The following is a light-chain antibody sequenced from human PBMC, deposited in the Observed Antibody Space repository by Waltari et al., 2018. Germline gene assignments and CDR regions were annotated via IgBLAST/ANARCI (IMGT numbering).Light chain of an antibody. CDR1: QSIFYSSNNKNY. J-gene: IGKJ4*01. Sequence: DIVMTQSPDSLAVSLGERATINCKSTQSIFYSSNNKNYLTWYQHKPGPPPKLLIYWASTRESGVPDRFSGGGSGTDFTLTISSLQAEDVAIYYCQQYFGTPRTFGGGTRVEIK. V-gene: IGKV4-1*01. CDR2: WAS. CDR3: QQYFGTPRT.